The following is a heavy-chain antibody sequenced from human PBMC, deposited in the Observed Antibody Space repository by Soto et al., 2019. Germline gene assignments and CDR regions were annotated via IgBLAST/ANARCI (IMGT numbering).Heavy chain of an antibody. CDR1: GFTFSNYG. Sequence: PGASLRLSCAASGFTFSNYGMSWVRQSPGKGLEWVAGIPVIGERRYYADSVKGRFTISRDNAKNTLYLQMNSLRVEDAAVYFCERERDRYGTVCFDIWGRGTLVTLSP. J-gene: IGHJ4*02. V-gene: IGHV3-23*01. D-gene: IGHD1-1*01. CDR2: IPVIGERR. CDR3: ERERDRYGTVCFDI.